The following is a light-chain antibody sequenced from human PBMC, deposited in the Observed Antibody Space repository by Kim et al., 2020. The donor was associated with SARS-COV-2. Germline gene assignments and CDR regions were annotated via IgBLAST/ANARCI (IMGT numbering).Light chain of an antibody. CDR2: AAS. CDR1: QGISSY. J-gene: IGKJ1*01. Sequence: DIQLTQSPSFLSASVGDRVTITCPASQGISSYLAWYQQKPGKAPNLLIYAASSLQSGVPSRFSGSGSETEFTLTISSLQPEDFATYYCQQHNTYPRTFGQGTKVDIK. V-gene: IGKV1-9*01. CDR3: QQHNTYPRT.